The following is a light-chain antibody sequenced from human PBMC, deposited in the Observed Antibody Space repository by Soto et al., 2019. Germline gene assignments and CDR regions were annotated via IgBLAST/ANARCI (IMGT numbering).Light chain of an antibody. V-gene: IGKV3-20*01. CDR1: QTVSNTY. J-gene: IGKJ4*01. CDR3: QQYGSSPPT. CDR2: GAS. Sequence: EIVLTQFPGALSLSPGERVTLSCRASQTVSNTYLAWYQQKSGQAPKFLIYGASNRATGIPDRFSGSGSGTVFILTSSRLAHEDVAVYYCQQYGSSPPTFGGGTKVEIK.